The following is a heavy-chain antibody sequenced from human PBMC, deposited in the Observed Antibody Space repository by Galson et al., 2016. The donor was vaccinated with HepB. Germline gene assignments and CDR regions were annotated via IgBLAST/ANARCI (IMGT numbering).Heavy chain of an antibody. D-gene: IGHD2-21*02. V-gene: IGHV5-51*01. Sequence: QSGAEVKKPGESLKISCKGSGYRFANYWIGWVRQMPGKGLESMGIVYPGNSEIRYSPSFQGQVTISADKSITTVYLQWNSLKASDSAIYYCARHECRGSDCFSAYDLWGQGTVVTVSS. CDR2: VYPGNSEI. CDR1: GYRFANYW. J-gene: IGHJ3*01. CDR3: ARHECRGSDCFSAYDL.